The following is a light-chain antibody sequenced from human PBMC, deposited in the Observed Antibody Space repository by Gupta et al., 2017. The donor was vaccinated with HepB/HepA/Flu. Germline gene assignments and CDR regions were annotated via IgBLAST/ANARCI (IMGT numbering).Light chain of an antibody. Sequence: DIQMTQSPSSVSASVGDRVTITCRASQDISTWLDWYQQKPGKAPKLLIYCASTLQSGVPSRFSGSGSGTDFTVTITNLQPEDFASYYCQQANSFPSTFGQGTRLEIK. CDR1: QDISTW. CDR3: QQANSFPST. CDR2: CAS. J-gene: IGKJ5*01. V-gene: IGKV1-12*02.